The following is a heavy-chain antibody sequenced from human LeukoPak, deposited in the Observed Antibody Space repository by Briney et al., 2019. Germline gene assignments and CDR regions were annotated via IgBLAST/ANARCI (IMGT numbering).Heavy chain of an antibody. D-gene: IGHD3-16*02. CDR1: GGTFSSYT. J-gene: IGHJ4*02. CDR3: ARSGVWGSYRSRPFDY. CDR2: IIPILGIA. V-gene: IGHV1-69*02. Sequence: SVKVSCKASGGTFSSYTISWVRQAPGQGLEWMGRIIPILGIANYAQKFQGRVTITADKYTSTAYMELSSLRSEDTAVYYCARSGVWGSYRSRPFDYWGQGTLVTVSS.